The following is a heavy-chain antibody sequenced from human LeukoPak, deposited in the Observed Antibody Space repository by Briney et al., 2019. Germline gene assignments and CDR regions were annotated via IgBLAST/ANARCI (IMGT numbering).Heavy chain of an antibody. CDR3: ARGRQVSGSPIFDY. Sequence: SETLSLTCTVSGGSISSGGYYWSWIRQHPGKGLEWVGYIYYSGSTYYNPSLKSRVTISVDTSKNQSSLKLSSVTAADTAVYYCARGRQVSGSPIFDYWGQGTLVTVSS. CDR2: IYYSGST. J-gene: IGHJ4*02. CDR1: GGSISSGGYY. D-gene: IGHD3-10*01. V-gene: IGHV4-31*03.